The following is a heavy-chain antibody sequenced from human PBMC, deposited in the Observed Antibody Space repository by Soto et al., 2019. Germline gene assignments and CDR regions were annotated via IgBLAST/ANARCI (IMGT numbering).Heavy chain of an antibody. CDR2: IWYDGSNK. J-gene: IGHJ6*02. Sequence: PGGSLRLSCAASGFTFSSYGMHWVRQAPGKGLEWVAVIWYDGSNKYYADSVKGRFTISRDNSKNTLYLQMNSLRAEDTAVYYCASRSSGYSGYDPFYYYYGMDVWGQGTTVTSP. D-gene: IGHD5-12*01. CDR1: GFTFSSYG. CDR3: ASRSSGYSGYDPFYYYYGMDV. V-gene: IGHV3-33*01.